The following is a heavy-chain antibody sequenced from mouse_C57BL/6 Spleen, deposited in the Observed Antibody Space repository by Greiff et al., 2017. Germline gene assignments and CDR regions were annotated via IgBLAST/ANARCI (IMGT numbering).Heavy chain of an antibody. CDR2: ISDGGSYT. CDR3: ARDRGYYVPTYVDY. D-gene: IGHD2-3*01. CDR1: GFTFSSYA. J-gene: IGHJ2*01. Sequence: EVKLVESGGGLVKPGGSLKLSCAASGFTFSSYAMSWVRQTPEKRLEWVATISDGGSYTYYPDNVKGRFTISRDNAKNNLYLQMSHLKSEDTAMYYCARDRGYYVPTYVDYGGQGTTLTVSS. V-gene: IGHV5-4*01.